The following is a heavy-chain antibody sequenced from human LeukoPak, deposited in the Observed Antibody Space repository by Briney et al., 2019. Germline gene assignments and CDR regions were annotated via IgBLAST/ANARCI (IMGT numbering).Heavy chain of an antibody. V-gene: IGHV6-1*01. J-gene: IGHJ4*02. CDR2: TYYRSKWYN. D-gene: IGHD2-21*01. Sequence: SQTLSLTCAISGDSVSSNSAAWNWIRQSPSRGLEWLGRTYYRSKWYNDYAVSVKSRITINPDTSKNQFSLKLSSVTAADTAVYYCARDWGGPHTASDYWGQGTLVTVSS. CDR1: GDSVSSNSAA. CDR3: ARDWGGPHTASDY.